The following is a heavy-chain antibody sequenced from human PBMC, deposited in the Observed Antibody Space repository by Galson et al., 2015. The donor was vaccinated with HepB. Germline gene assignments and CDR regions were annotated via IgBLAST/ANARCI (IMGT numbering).Heavy chain of an antibody. V-gene: IGHV3-7*03. CDR3: ARDLKLLWFVADGDYFDY. CDR1: GFTFSSYW. D-gene: IGHD3-10*01. Sequence: SLRLSCAASGFTFSSYWMSWVRQAPGKGLEWVANIKQDGSEKYYVDSVKGRFTISRDNAKNSLYLQMNSLRAEDTAVYYCARDLKLLWFVADGDYFDYWGQGTLVTVSS. J-gene: IGHJ4*02. CDR2: IKQDGSEK.